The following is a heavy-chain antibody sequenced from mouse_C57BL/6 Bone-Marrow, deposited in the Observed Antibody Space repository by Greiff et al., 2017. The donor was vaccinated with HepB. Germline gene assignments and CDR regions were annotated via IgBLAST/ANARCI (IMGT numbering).Heavy chain of an antibody. D-gene: IGHD2-5*01. J-gene: IGHJ2*01. CDR2: IHPNSGST. Sequence: VQLQQPGAELVKPGASVKLSCKASGYTFTSYWMHWVKQRPGQGLEWIGMIHPNSGSTNYNEKFKSKATLTVDKSSSTAYMQLSSLTSEDSAVYYCARGESNSYYFDYWGQGTTLTVSS. CDR1: GYTFTSYW. V-gene: IGHV1-64*01. CDR3: ARGESNSYYFDY.